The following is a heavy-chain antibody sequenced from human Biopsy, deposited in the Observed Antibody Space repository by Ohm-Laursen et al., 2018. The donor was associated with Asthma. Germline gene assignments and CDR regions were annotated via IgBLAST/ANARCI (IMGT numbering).Heavy chain of an antibody. Sequence: SLRLSCSASGFTFSTYAMHWVRQAPGKRLEWVAVIAYDGSYKYYADSVKGRFTISRDNSKNTLYLQMNSLRGDDTAVYYCERDMNRDGWYFDYWGQGTLVTVSS. CDR1: GFTFSTYA. CDR2: IAYDGSYK. V-gene: IGHV3-30-3*01. J-gene: IGHJ4*02. CDR3: ERDMNRDGWYFDY. D-gene: IGHD5-24*01.